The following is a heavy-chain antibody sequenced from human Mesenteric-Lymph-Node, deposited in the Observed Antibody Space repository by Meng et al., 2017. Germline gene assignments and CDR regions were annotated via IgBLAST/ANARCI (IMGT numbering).Heavy chain of an antibody. CDR1: GFPFSSYA. J-gene: IGHJ4*02. V-gene: IGHV3-30*04. D-gene: IGHD6-19*01. CDR3: AREKAVAGPFDY. Sequence: GGSLRLSCAASGFPFSSYAMHWVRQAPGKGLEWVAVVSDDGSQKYYADSVKGRLTISRDNSKDTLYLQMNSLRAEDTAVYYCAREKAVAGPFDYWGQGTLVTVSS. CDR2: VSDDGSQK.